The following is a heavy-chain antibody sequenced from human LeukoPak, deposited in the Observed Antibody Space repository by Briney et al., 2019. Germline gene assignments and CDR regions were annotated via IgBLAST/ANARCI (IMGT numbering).Heavy chain of an antibody. D-gene: IGHD3-10*01. Sequence: SGPALVKPTQTLTLTCTFSGFSLSTSGMSVSWIRQPPGKALEWLARLDWDDDKYYSTSLKTRLTISKDTSKNQVVLTMTNMDPVDTATYYCAHRRGYYDSGNYSGNWFDPWGQGTLVTVSS. CDR2: LDWDDDK. CDR3: AHRRGYYDSGNYSGNWFDP. J-gene: IGHJ5*02. V-gene: IGHV2-70*12. CDR1: GFSLSTSGMS.